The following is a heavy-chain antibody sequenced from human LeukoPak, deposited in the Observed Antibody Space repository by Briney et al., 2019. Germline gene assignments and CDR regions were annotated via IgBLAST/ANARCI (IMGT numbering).Heavy chain of an antibody. J-gene: IGHJ4*02. Sequence: SETLSLTCAVSGGSISSGGYSWSWIRQPPGKGLEWIGYIYYSGSTYYNPSLKSRVTISVDTSKNQFSLKLSSVTAADTAVYYCARSEQWLVPLDHWGQGTLVTVSS. D-gene: IGHD6-19*01. CDR3: ARSEQWLVPLDH. CDR1: GGSISSGGYS. CDR2: IYYSGST. V-gene: IGHV4-30-4*07.